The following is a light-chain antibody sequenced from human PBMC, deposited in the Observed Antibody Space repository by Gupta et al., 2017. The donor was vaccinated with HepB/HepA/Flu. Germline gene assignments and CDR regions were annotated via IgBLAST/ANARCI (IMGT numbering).Light chain of an antibody. CDR3: TSDTITNKGV. Sequence: QSALTQPASVAGSPGQSITIACTGSSSDLGFYDYVSWYQQHPGTAHNLMIFDVSSRPSVVATRFSGSKSGYTAFLTISGLKAEDEADYYVTSDTITNKGVFGGGTKLTVL. CDR1: SSDLGFYDY. V-gene: IGLV2-14*01. CDR2: DVS. J-gene: IGLJ3*02.